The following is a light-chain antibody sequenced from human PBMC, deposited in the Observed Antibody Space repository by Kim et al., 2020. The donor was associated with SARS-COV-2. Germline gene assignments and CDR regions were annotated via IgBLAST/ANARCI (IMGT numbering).Light chain of an antibody. CDR3: ATWDDSLRGGV. J-gene: IGLJ3*02. CDR2: RNT. CDR1: NSNIGNNY. V-gene: IGLV1-47*01. Sequence: GQTVSISCSGSNSNIGNNYVYWYHTVPGSAPKLLVFRNTERPSGVPDRFSGSKSGTSASLAISGLRSDDEADYYCATWDDSLRGGVFGGGTQLTVL.